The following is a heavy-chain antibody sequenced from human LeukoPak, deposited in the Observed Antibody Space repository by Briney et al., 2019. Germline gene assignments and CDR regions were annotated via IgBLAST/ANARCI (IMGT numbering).Heavy chain of an antibody. CDR2: ISYDGSDR. CDR1: GFTFSNYA. J-gene: IGHJ4*02. Sequence: GGSLRLSCSASGFTFSNYAIHWVRQAPGKGLEWVAVISYDGSDRDYADSVKGRFTISRDSSKNTYLQMNSLRSEDTAVYYCAREVIAVAGYRWYFDYWGQGTLVTVSS. CDR3: AREVIAVAGYRWYFDY. V-gene: IGHV3-30-3*01. D-gene: IGHD6-19*01.